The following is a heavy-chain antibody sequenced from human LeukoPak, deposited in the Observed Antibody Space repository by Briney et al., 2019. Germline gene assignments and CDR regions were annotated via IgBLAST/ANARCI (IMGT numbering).Heavy chain of an antibody. J-gene: IGHJ4*02. V-gene: IGHV3-23*01. Sequence: GGSLRLSCTPSGFTFSSYAMSWVRQAPGKGLEWVSTISASGGRTNYADSVMGRFTISRDNSKNTLYLQMNSLRAEDTAVYYCAKSTHVEGSSDFWGQGTLVTVSS. CDR1: GFTFSSYA. CDR2: ISASGGRT. CDR3: AKSTHVEGSSDF. D-gene: IGHD3-10*01.